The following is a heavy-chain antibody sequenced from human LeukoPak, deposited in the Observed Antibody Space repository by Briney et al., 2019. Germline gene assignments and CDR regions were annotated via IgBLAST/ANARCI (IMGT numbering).Heavy chain of an antibody. V-gene: IGHV3-30*03. CDR2: ISRDGNTK. Sequence: GMSLRLSCAASGFTFTNFGMHWVRQTPGKGLEWVAVISRDGNTKFYAESVKGRFTISRDNAKNSLYLQMNSLRAEDTAVYYCASPKLRYFDWLVFNYWGQGTLVTVSS. CDR3: ASPKLRYFDWLVFNY. D-gene: IGHD3-9*01. CDR1: GFTFTNFG. J-gene: IGHJ4*02.